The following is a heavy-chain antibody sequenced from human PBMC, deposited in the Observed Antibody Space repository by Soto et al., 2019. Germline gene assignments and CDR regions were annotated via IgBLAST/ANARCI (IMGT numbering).Heavy chain of an antibody. CDR3: VRGGGGGLFDP. Sequence: GGSLRLSCAGSGFTFGDSYMGWIRQAPGEGLEWLSYISPGSRYPAYADSVKGRFTISRDNAKRSLYLQMMSLTAEDTAIYYCVRGGGGGLFDPWGQGTMVTVSS. V-gene: IGHV3-11*06. CDR1: GFTFGDSY. J-gene: IGHJ5*02. D-gene: IGHD2-15*01. CDR2: ISPGSRYP.